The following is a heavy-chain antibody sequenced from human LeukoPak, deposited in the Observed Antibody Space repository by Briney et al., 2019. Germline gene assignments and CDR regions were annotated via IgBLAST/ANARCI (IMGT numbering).Heavy chain of an antibody. V-gene: IGHV3-30*02. CDR2: IRYDGSNK. D-gene: IGHD2-2*01. J-gene: IGHJ6*03. CDR1: GFTFSSYG. Sequence: PGGSLRLSCAASGFTFSSYGMHWVRQAPGKGLEWVAFIRYDGSNKYYADSVKGRFTISRDNSKNTLYLQMNSLRAEDTAVYYCAKEGFMNASWPYYYYYYYMDVWGKGTTVTVSS. CDR3: AKEGFMNASWPYYYYYYYMDV.